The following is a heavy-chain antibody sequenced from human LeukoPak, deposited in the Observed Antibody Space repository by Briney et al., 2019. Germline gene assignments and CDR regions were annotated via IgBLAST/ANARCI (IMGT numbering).Heavy chain of an antibody. CDR2: IYYSGST. Sequence: SETLSLTCTVSGGSIISYYWSWIRQPPGKGLEWIGYIYYSGSTNYNPSLKSRVTISVDTSKNQFSLKLSSVTAADTAVYYCARGRFMGAPYRYFDYWGQGALVTVSS. CDR3: ARGRFMGAPYRYFDY. D-gene: IGHD1-26*01. J-gene: IGHJ4*02. V-gene: IGHV4-59*12. CDR1: GGSIISYY.